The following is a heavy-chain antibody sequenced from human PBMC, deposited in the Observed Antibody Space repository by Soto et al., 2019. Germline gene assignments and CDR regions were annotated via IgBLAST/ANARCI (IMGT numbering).Heavy chain of an antibody. Sequence: PSETLSLTCTVSGGSISSGDYYWSWVRQPPGKGLEWIGEIYHSGSTNYNPSLKSRVTISVDKSKNQFSLKLSSVTAADTAVYYCARVAVAGTRVDYWGQGTLVTVSS. D-gene: IGHD6-19*01. CDR2: IYHSGST. V-gene: IGHV4-4*02. CDR3: ARVAVAGTRVDY. CDR1: GGSISSGDYY. J-gene: IGHJ4*02.